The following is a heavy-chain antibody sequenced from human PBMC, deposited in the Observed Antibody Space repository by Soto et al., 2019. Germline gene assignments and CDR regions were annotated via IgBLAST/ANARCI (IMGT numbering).Heavy chain of an antibody. Sequence: SETLSLTCAVSGGSMYSSNWWSWVRQPPGKGLEWIGQIFHSGAANYNLSLKSRVTISLDKSENQFSLKMSSVTAADTAVYYCASLGTTMTSFDSWGQGTPVTVSS. CDR2: IFHSGAA. J-gene: IGHJ4*02. CDR3: ASLGTTMTSFDS. D-gene: IGHD1-7*01. V-gene: IGHV4-4*02. CDR1: GGSMYSSNW.